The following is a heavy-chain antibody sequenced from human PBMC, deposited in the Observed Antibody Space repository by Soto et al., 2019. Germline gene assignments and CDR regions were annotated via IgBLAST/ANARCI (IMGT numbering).Heavy chain of an antibody. CDR1: GGSISSYY. Sequence: SETLSLTCTVSGGSISSYYWSWIRQPPGKGLEWIGYIYYSGSTNYNPSLKSRITITVDTSKNQFSLKLNSVTAADTAVYYFARQVTTYIWGSYRNTNWFDPWGQGTLVTVSS. CDR2: IYYSGST. CDR3: ARQVTTYIWGSYRNTNWFDP. V-gene: IGHV4-59*08. J-gene: IGHJ5*02. D-gene: IGHD3-16*02.